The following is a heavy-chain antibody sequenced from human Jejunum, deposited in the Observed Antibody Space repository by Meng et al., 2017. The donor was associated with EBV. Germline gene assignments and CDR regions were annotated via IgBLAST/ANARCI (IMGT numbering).Heavy chain of an antibody. D-gene: IGHD4-11*01. Sequence: QVQLVQSGPEVKKPAASVKVSCTLSGFSFTTYGISWVRQAPGQGLEWMALISAYNGNTNYAQKFQGRVTLTTDTSTGTAYMDLRSLRSDDTAVYYCTRDGPDYGNYINFDYWGHGTLVTVSA. CDR3: TRDGPDYGNYINFDY. CDR1: GFSFTTYG. CDR2: ISAYNGNT. V-gene: IGHV1-18*01. J-gene: IGHJ4*01.